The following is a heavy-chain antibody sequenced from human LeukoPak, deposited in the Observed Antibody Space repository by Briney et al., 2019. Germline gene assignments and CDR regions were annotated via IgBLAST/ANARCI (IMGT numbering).Heavy chain of an antibody. Sequence: GGSLRLSCTASGFLFSSYSMNWVRQAPGTGLEWLSYISSSSSTIYYADSVKGRFTISRDNAKNSLYLHMNSLRDEDTAVYYCARELIAVAGTLWGQGTLVTVSS. CDR3: ARELIAVAGTL. V-gene: IGHV3-48*02. CDR1: GFLFSSYS. CDR2: ISSSSSTI. J-gene: IGHJ4*02. D-gene: IGHD6-19*01.